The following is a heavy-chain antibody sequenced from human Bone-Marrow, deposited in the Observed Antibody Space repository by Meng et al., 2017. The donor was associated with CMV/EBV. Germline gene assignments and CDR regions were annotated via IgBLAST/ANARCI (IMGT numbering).Heavy chain of an antibody. V-gene: IGHV3-23*01. CDR3: AKVSYSGTYFIDY. CDR2: ISGNGGGT. D-gene: IGHD1-26*01. CDR1: GFTVSSFP. J-gene: IGHJ4*02. Sequence: AASGFTVSSFPVSWVRQAPGKGVEWVSAISGNGGGTYYADSVKGRVTISRDNSKNTLYLQMNSLRAEDTAVYYCAKVSYSGTYFIDYWGQGTLVTVSS.